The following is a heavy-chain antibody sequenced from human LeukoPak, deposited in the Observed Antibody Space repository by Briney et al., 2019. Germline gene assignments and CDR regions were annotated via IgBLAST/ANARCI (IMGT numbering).Heavy chain of an antibody. V-gene: IGHV1-69*13. Sequence: SVKVSCKASGGTFSSYAISWVRQAPGQGLEWMEGIIPIFGTASYAQKFQGRVTITADESTSTAYMELSSLRSEDTAVYYCARAQYSSSWYWGYYYYYGMDVWGQGTTVTVSS. D-gene: IGHD6-13*01. CDR1: GGTFSSYA. CDR3: ARAQYSSSWYWGYYYYYGMDV. J-gene: IGHJ6*02. CDR2: IIPIFGTA.